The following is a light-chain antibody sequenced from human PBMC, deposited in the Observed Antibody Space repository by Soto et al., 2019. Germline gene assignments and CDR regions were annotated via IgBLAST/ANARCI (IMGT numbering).Light chain of an antibody. J-gene: IGKJ4*01. CDR3: QQLNNYPLT. V-gene: IGKV1-9*01. CDR1: QDIGNF. CDR2: SAS. Sequence: DIQLTQSPSFVSASVGDRVTITCRASQDIGNFLAWYQQKPGKAPKLLIYSASTLQSGVPSRFSGSGSAAVFSLTISSLQPEDFAAYFCQQLNNYPLTFGGGTKVEI.